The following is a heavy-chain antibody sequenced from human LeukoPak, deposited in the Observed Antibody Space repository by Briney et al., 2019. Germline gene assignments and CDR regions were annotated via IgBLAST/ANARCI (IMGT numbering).Heavy chain of an antibody. J-gene: IGHJ4*02. V-gene: IGHV3-7*01. Sequence: GGSLRLSGAASGFTFSGYWMSWVRQAPGKGLEWVANIKQDGSEKYYVDSVKGRFTISRDNAKNSLYLQMNSLRAEDTAIYYCARQPFDYWGQGTLVTVSS. CDR1: GFTFSGYW. CDR3: ARQPFDY. CDR2: IKQDGSEK.